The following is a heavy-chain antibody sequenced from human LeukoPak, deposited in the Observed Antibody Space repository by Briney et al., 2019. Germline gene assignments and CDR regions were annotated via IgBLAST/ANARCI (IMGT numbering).Heavy chain of an antibody. Sequence: EASVKVSCKASGYTFTGYYMHWVRQAPGQGLEWMGWINPNSGGTNYAQKFQGRVTMTRDTSISTAYMELSRLRSDDTAVYYCATGDFYDFWSGYRFDYWGQGTLVTVSS. CDR3: ATGDFYDFWSGYRFDY. J-gene: IGHJ4*02. CDR1: GYTFTGYY. CDR2: INPNSGGT. D-gene: IGHD3-3*01. V-gene: IGHV1-2*02.